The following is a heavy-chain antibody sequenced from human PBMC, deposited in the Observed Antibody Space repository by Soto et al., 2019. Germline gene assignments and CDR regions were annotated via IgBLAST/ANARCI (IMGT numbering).Heavy chain of an antibody. Sequence: QVQLVESGGGVVQPRRSLTLSCAPSGSTSTSSPMHWVRQAPGKGLEWVAVISYDGSNKYYADSVKGRFTISRDNSKNTLYLQMNSLRAEDTAVYYCARANDFWSGYYGYWGQGTLVTVSS. CDR1: GSTSTSSP. CDR2: ISYDGSNK. V-gene: IGHV3-30-3*01. CDR3: ARANDFWSGYYGY. D-gene: IGHD3-3*01. J-gene: IGHJ4*02.